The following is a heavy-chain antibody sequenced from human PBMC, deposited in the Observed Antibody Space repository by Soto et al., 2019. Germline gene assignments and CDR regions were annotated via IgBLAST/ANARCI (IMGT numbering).Heavy chain of an antibody. Sequence: SETLSLTCTFSGCSISSSSYYWGWIRQPPGKGLEWIGSIYYSGSTYYNPSLKSRVTISVDTSKNQFSLKLSSVTAADTAVYYCASIAAAGKWDYYYGMDVWGQGTTVTVSS. CDR3: ASIAAAGKWDYYYGMDV. CDR2: IYYSGST. D-gene: IGHD6-13*01. V-gene: IGHV4-39*01. J-gene: IGHJ6*02. CDR1: GCSISSSSYY.